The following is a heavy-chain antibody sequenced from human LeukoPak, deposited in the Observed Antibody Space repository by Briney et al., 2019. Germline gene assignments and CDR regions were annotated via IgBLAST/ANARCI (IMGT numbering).Heavy chain of an antibody. D-gene: IGHD2-15*01. CDR1: GGSISGYY. J-gene: IGHJ4*02. CDR3: ARLGHCSGGSCYFSD. Sequence: SEALSLTCTVSGGSISGYYWTWIRQPPGEGLEWIGYIVYTGNTNYNPFLSSRLTLSVDAPNNQFALTLRSVTAADTAIYYCARLGHCSGGSCYFSDWGLGTLVTVAS. CDR2: IVYTGNT. V-gene: IGHV4-59*08.